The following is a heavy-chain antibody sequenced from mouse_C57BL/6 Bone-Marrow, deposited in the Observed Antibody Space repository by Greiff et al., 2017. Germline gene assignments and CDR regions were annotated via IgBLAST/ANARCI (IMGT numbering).Heavy chain of an antibody. CDR2: ISSGGSYT. V-gene: IGHV5-6*01. CDR1: GFTFSSYG. D-gene: IGHD1-1*01. J-gene: IGHJ2*01. Sequence: EVHLVESGGDLVKPGGSLKLSCAASGFTFSSYGMSWVRQTPDKRLEWVATISSGGSYTYYPDSVKGRFTISRDNAKNTLYLQMSSLKSEDTAMYYCARHYYGSSYGYFDYWGQGTTLTVSS. CDR3: ARHYYGSSYGYFDY.